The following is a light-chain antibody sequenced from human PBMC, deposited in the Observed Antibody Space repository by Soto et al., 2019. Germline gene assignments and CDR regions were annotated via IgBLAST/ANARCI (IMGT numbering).Light chain of an antibody. Sequence: QSVLTQPASVSGSPGQSITISCTGTSSDVGSYKFVSWYQQYPGKAPKLMIYEGSKRPSRVSDRFSGSKSGNTASLTISGLQAEDEADYFCCSYAGGSNVFGAGTKVTVL. CDR3: CSYAGGSNV. V-gene: IGLV2-23*03. CDR1: SSDVGSYKF. J-gene: IGLJ1*01. CDR2: EGS.